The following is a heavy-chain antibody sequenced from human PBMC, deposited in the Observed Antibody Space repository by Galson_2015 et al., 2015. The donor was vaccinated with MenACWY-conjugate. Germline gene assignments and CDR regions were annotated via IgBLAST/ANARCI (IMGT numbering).Heavy chain of an antibody. CDR1: GGSASSRGYY. J-gene: IGHJ4*02. Sequence: ETLSLACTVSGGSASSRGYYWPWIRPPPGKGLEWIGLIYDSGTTKYNPSLKGRVTISLDTSKNQVSLKLSSVTAADTAVYYCAREFSYWGQGTLVTVSS. D-gene: IGHD2/OR15-2a*01. V-gene: IGHV4-61*08. CDR3: AREFSY. CDR2: IYDSGTT.